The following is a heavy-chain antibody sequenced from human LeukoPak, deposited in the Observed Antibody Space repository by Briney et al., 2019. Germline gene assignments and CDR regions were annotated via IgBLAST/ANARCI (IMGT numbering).Heavy chain of an antibody. Sequence: PGGSLRLSCAASGFTFSSYWMSWVRQAPGKGLEWVSGITWNSANIGYADSVKGRFTISRDNAKNSLFLQMNSLRAEDTALYYCAKGLTTVTAFFEYWGQGTLVTDSS. D-gene: IGHD4-17*01. CDR2: ITWNSANI. CDR1: GFTFSSYW. CDR3: AKGLTTVTAFFEY. J-gene: IGHJ4*02. V-gene: IGHV3-9*01.